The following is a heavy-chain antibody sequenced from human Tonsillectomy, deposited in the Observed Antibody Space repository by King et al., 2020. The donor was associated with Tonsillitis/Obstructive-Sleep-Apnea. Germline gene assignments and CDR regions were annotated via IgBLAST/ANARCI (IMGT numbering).Heavy chain of an antibody. CDR2: INHSGST. D-gene: IGHD3-10*01. J-gene: IGHJ4*02. CDR1: GGSFSGYY. CDR3: AGALVGAMVRGVIRDY. Sequence: VQLQQWGAGLLKPSETLSLTCAVYGGSFSGYYWSWIRQPPGKGLEWIGEINHSGSTNYNPSLKSRVTISVDTSKNQFSLKLSSVTAADTAVYYCAGALVGAMVRGVIRDYWGQGTLVTVSS. V-gene: IGHV4-34*01.